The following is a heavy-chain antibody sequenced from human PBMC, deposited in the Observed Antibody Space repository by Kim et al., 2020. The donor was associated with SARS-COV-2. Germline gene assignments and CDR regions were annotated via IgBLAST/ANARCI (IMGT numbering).Heavy chain of an antibody. CDR2: IKQDGSEK. Sequence: GGSLRLSCAASGFTFSSYWMSWVRQAPGKGLEWVANIKQDGSEKYYVDSVKGRFTISRDNAKNSLYLQMNSLRAEDTAVYYCARGLVTRYYYDSSGYLRPLDYWGQGTLVTVSS. J-gene: IGHJ4*02. D-gene: IGHD3-22*01. CDR3: ARGLVTRYYYDSSGYLRPLDY. V-gene: IGHV3-7*01. CDR1: GFTFSSYW.